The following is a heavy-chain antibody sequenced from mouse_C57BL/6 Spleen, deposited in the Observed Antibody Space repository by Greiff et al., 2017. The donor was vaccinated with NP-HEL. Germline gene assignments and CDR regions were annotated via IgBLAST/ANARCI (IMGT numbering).Heavy chain of an antibody. CDR1: GYSFTSYY. Sequence: QVQLQQSGPELVKPGASVKISCKASGYSFTSYYIHWVKQRPGQGLEWIGWIYPGSGNTKYNEKFKGKATLTADTSSSTAYMQLSSLTSEDSAVYYCARREESDYFDYWGQGTTLTVSS. V-gene: IGHV1-66*01. CDR2: IYPGSGNT. J-gene: IGHJ2*01. CDR3: ARREESDYFDY.